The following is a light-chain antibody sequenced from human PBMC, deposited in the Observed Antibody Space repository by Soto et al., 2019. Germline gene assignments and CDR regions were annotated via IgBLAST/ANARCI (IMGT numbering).Light chain of an antibody. Sequence: DIQMTQSTSTLSASLGDRVTITCRASQNIDFYLAWYQQKPGKAPKLLIYEASNLESGIPSRFSGSGYGTEFTPTISSLQPDAFATYYCQDSRNYPWSFSQGTKVYSK. CDR3: QDSRNYPWS. CDR1: QNIDFY. V-gene: IGKV1-5*03. CDR2: EAS. J-gene: IGKJ1*01.